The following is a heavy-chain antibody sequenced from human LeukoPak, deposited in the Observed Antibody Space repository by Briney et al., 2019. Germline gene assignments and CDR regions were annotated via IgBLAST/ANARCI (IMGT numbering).Heavy chain of an antibody. CDR1: EFTLSSYS. J-gene: IGHJ4*02. Sequence: GGSLRLSCAASEFTLSSYSMNWDRQAPGKGLEWVSYITNSGNSKSYADSVKGRFTISRDNTKNSLYLQMNGLRAEDTAVYYCARDTSYGDYPSPFDYWGQGTLVTVSS. D-gene: IGHD4-17*01. CDR2: ITNSGNSK. CDR3: ARDTSYGDYPSPFDY. V-gene: IGHV3-48*01.